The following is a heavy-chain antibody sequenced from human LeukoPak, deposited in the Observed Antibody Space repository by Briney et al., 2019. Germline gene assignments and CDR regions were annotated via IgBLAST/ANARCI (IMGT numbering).Heavy chain of an antibody. CDR1: GFTVSSNY. CDR3: AKDRGYSGYDVNFDY. V-gene: IGHV3-53*05. J-gene: IGHJ4*02. CDR2: IYSGGST. Sequence: GGSLRLSCAVSGFTVSSNYMSWVRQAPGKGLEWVSVIYSGGSTYYADSVKGRFTISRDNSKNTLYLQMNSLRAEDTAVYYCAKDRGYSGYDVNFDYWGQGTLVTVSS. D-gene: IGHD5-12*01.